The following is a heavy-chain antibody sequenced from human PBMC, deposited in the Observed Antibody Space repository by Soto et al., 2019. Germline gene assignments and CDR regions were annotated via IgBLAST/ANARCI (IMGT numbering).Heavy chain of an antibody. CDR1: GYSISSGYY. J-gene: IGHJ3*02. Sequence: SETLSLTCVVSGYSISSGYYWGWIRQPPGTGLEWIGSIYHSGNTYYNPSLKSRVTISVDTSKNQFSLKLNSVTAADTAVYYCAWVKTTVTAPDSFDIWGQGTKVTVSS. CDR2: IYHSGNT. V-gene: IGHV4-38-2*01. CDR3: AWVKTTVTAPDSFDI. D-gene: IGHD4-17*01.